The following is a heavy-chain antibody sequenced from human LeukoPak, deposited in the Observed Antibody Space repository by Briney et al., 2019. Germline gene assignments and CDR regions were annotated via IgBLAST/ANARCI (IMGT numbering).Heavy chain of an antibody. Sequence: SETLSLTCAVYGGSFSGYYWSWIRQPPGKGLEWIGEINHSGSTNYNPSLKSRVTISVDTSKNQFSLKLSSVTAADTAVYYCARGLNKMARVVVNSGSYFDYWGPGTLVTVSS. V-gene: IGHV4-34*01. CDR3: ARGLNKMARVVVNSGSYFDY. CDR1: GGSFSGYY. D-gene: IGHD2-15*01. J-gene: IGHJ4*02. CDR2: INHSGST.